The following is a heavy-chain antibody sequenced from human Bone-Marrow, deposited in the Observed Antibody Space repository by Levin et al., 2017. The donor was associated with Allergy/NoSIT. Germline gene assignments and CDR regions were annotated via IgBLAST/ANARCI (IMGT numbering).Heavy chain of an antibody. D-gene: IGHD6-19*01. Sequence: GGSLRLSCAASGFTFSTYATHWVRQAPGKGLEWVAVMSDDGSHKYYADSVKGRFTMSGDTSKNTLYLQMSSLRVDDTAIYYCARDEAWGSGWTWLDPWGQGTLVTVSS. CDR3: ARDEAWGSGWTWLDP. CDR1: GFTFSTYA. J-gene: IGHJ5*02. V-gene: IGHV3-30*04. CDR2: MSDDGSHK.